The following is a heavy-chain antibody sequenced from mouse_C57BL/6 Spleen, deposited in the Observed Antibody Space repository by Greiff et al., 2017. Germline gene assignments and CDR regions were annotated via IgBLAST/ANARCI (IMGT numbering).Heavy chain of an antibody. V-gene: IGHV5-17*01. CDR1: GFTFSDYG. D-gene: IGHD1-1*01. CDR2: ISSGSSTI. J-gene: IGHJ3*01. Sequence: EVKVVESGGGLVKPGGSLKLSCAASGFTFSDYGMHWVRQAPEKGLEWVAYISSGSSTIYYADTVKGRFTISRDNAKNTLFLQMTSLRSEDTAMYYCARPPFITTVVATPFAYWGQGTLVTVSA. CDR3: ARPPFITTVVATPFAY.